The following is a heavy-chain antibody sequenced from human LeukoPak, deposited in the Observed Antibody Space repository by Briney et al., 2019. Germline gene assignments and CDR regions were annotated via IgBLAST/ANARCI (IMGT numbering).Heavy chain of an antibody. D-gene: IGHD1-14*01. Sequence: SETLSLTCNVSGVSISDYYWSWVRQSPGKGLEWIASLLYSGSPHYNPPLRSRVAISADTSKSQISLKLTSVTTADTAVYHCARTGRRGYFDLWGRGTLVTVSS. CDR1: GVSISDYY. CDR3: ARTGRRGYFDL. CDR2: LLYSGSP. V-gene: IGHV4-59*01. J-gene: IGHJ2*01.